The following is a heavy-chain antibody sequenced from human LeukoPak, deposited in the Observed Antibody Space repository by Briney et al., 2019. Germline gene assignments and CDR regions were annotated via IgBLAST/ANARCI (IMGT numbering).Heavy chain of an antibody. J-gene: IGHJ6*02. D-gene: IGHD3-22*01. CDR1: GFTFSTYA. CDR2: ISTSSSSI. V-gene: IGHV3-48*02. CDR3: ARGGSGYGDYYYFYGMDV. Sequence: GGSLRLSSAASGFTFSTYAMNWVRQAPGKGLEWVSYISTSSSSIYYADSVKGRFTISRDNAKNSLYLQMNSLRDEDTAVYYCARGGSGYGDYYYFYGMDVWGQGTTVTVSS.